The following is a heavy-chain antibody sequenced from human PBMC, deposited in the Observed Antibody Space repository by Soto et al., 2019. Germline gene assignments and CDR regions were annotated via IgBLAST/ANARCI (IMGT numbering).Heavy chain of an antibody. V-gene: IGHV3-30-3*01. CDR2: ISYDGSNK. J-gene: IGHJ4*02. CDR3: ARVGCSSTSCYAGYYFDY. CDR1: GFTFSSYA. Sequence: PGGSLRLSCAASGFTFSSYAIHWVRQAPGKGLEWVAVISYDGSNKYYADSVKGRFTISRDNSKNTLYLQMNSLRAEDTAVYYCARVGCSSTSCYAGYYFDYWGQGTLVTVSS. D-gene: IGHD2-2*01.